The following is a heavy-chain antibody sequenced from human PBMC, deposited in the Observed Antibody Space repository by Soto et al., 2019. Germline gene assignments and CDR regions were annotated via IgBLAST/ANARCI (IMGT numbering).Heavy chain of an antibody. Sequence: PGGSLRLSCAASGFTFSSYGMHWVRQAPGKGLEWVAVISYDGSNKYYADSVKGRSTISRDNSKNTLYLQMNSLRAEDTAVYYCAKDRAIPVNDFWSGYYTGWFDPWGQGTLVTVSS. CDR3: AKDRAIPVNDFWSGYYTGWFDP. CDR2: ISYDGSNK. CDR1: GFTFSSYG. D-gene: IGHD3-3*01. V-gene: IGHV3-30*18. J-gene: IGHJ5*02.